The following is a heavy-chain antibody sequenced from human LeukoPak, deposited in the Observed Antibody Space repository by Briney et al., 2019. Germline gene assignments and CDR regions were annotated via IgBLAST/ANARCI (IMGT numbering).Heavy chain of an antibody. V-gene: IGHV3-30-3*01. CDR1: GLTFSIYA. CDR3: ARPDRPYYDILTGYPDAFDI. Sequence: GGSLRLSCAPSGLTFSIYAMYLVRQAPGKGQEWVAVISNDASNKYYADSVKGRFTISRDNAKSSLYLQMNSLRDEDTAVYYCARPDRPYYDILTGYPDAFDIWGQGTMVTVSS. CDR2: ISNDASNK. J-gene: IGHJ3*02. D-gene: IGHD3-9*01.